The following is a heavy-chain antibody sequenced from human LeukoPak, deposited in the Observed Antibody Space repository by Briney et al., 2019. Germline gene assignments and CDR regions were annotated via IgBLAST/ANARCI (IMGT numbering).Heavy chain of an antibody. V-gene: IGHV5-51*01. CDR2: IYPGDSDT. CDR1: GYSFTSYW. J-gene: IGHJ5*02. Sequence: KSGESLKISCKGSGYSFTSYWIGWVRQMPGKGLEWMGIIYPGDSDTRYSPSFQGQVTISADKSISTAYLQWSSLKASDTAVYYCARRYCSSTSCYEWNWFDPWGQGTLVTVSS. CDR3: ARRYCSSTSCYEWNWFDP. D-gene: IGHD2-2*01.